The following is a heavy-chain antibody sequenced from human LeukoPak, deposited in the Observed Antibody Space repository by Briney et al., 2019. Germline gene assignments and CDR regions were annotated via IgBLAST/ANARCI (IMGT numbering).Heavy chain of an antibody. D-gene: IGHD3-3*01. Sequence: GASVKVSCKASGYTFTSYDINWVRQATGQGLEWMGWMNPNSGNTGYAQKFQGRVTITRNTSISTAYMELSSLRSEDTAVYYCASRFLEWASDAFDTWGQGTMVTVSS. CDR1: GYTFTSYD. V-gene: IGHV1-8*03. CDR2: MNPNSGNT. CDR3: ASRFLEWASDAFDT. J-gene: IGHJ3*02.